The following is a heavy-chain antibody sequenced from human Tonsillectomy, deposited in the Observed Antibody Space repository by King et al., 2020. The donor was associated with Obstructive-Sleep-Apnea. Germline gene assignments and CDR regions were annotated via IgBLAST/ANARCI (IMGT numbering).Heavy chain of an antibody. J-gene: IGHJ4*02. CDR2: ISSSSSYI. CDR1: GFTFSSYS. CDR3: ARDPGRNLMVRGVIIPFDY. Sequence: EQLVQSGGGLVKPGGSLRLSCAASGFTFSSYSMNWVRQAPGKGLEWVSSISSSSSYIYYADSVKGRFTISRDNAKNSLYLQMNSLSAEDTAVYYCARDPGRNLMVRGVIIPFDYWGQGTLVTVSS. V-gene: IGHV3-21*01. D-gene: IGHD3-10*01.